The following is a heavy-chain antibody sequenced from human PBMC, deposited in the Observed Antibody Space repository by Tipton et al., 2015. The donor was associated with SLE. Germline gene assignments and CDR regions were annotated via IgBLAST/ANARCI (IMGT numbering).Heavy chain of an antibody. D-gene: IGHD3-3*01. Sequence: TLSLTCTVSGGSISSSSYYWGWIRQPPGKGLEWIGSIYYSGSTYYNPSLKSRVTISVDTSKNQLSLKLSSVTAADTAVYYCARVQRFLRVPSYYYYMDVWGKGTTVTVSS. CDR3: ARVQRFLRVPSYYYYMDV. CDR2: IYYSGST. CDR1: GGSISSSSYY. J-gene: IGHJ6*03. V-gene: IGHV4-39*07.